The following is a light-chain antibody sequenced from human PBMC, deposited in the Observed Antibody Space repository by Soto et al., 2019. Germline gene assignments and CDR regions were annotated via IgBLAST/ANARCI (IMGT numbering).Light chain of an antibody. CDR2: SAT. CDR1: QSFSNY. Sequence: DIQMTQSTSSVSASVGDRVTITCRTSQSFSNYLAWYQHRPGKAPKLLIYSATVLQSGVPSRFSGSGSGTAFTLTIGRLQPEDSATYYCQQTYTIPWTFGQGTRVEIK. J-gene: IGKJ1*01. V-gene: IGKV1-39*01. CDR3: QQTYTIPWT.